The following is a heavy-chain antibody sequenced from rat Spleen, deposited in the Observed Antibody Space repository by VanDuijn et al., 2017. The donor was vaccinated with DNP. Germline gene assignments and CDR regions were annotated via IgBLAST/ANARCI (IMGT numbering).Heavy chain of an antibody. J-gene: IGHJ2*01. V-gene: IGHV3-3*01. CDR3: AIQLGVFDY. Sequence: EVQLQESGPGLVKPSQSLSLTCSVTGYSITSGFRWTWIRKFPGNKLEWKGYINNEGSTDYNPSLKNRVSITRDTSKNQFFLQINSVTAEDTATYYCAIQLGVFDYWGQGVMVTVSS. CDR1: GYSITSGFR. CDR2: INNEGST. D-gene: IGHD5-1*01.